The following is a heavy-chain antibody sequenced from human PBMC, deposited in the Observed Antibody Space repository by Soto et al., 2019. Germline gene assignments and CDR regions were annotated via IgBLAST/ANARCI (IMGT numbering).Heavy chain of an antibody. Sequence: TSETLSLTCGVYGGSFGGYYGSWIRQPPGKGLEWIGEINHSGSTNYNPSLKSRVTISVDTSKNQFSLKLSSVTAADTAVYYCARGIYDSSGYREGPALRYYYGMDVWGQGTTVTVSS. CDR3: ARGIYDSSGYREGPALRYYYGMDV. J-gene: IGHJ6*02. CDR2: INHSGST. CDR1: GGSFGGYY. V-gene: IGHV4-34*01. D-gene: IGHD3-22*01.